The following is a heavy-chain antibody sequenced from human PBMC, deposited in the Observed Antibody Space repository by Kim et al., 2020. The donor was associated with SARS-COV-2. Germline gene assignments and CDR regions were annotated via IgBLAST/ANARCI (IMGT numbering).Heavy chain of an antibody. CDR2: IYPGDSET. D-gene: IGHD6-25*01. Sequence: GESLKISCKGSGYTFITYWIAWVRQMPGKGLEWMGIIYPGDSETRLSPSFQGQVTISADMSISTAYLQWSSLKASDTAIYYCARPSRLAFDIWGQGTMVTVSS. CDR1: GYTFITYW. J-gene: IGHJ3*02. CDR3: ARPSRLAFDI. V-gene: IGHV5-51*01.